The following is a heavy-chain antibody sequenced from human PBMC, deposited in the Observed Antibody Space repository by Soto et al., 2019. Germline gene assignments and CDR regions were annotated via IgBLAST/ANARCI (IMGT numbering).Heavy chain of an antibody. V-gene: IGHV1-69*02. J-gene: IGHJ4*02. CDR1: GGIFNRYS. CDR3: ATFYGGDCTTTTCYGDFDY. D-gene: IGHD2-2*01. CDR2: SITLFGIT. Sequence: QVQLVQSGAEVKKPGSSVKVSCKASGGIFNRYSVSWVRQAPGQGLEWMGRSITLFGITNYAQKFQGRVMITADKSTNTAYMEVNGLRSEDTALYYCATFYGGDCTTTTCYGDFDYWGQGTLVTVTS.